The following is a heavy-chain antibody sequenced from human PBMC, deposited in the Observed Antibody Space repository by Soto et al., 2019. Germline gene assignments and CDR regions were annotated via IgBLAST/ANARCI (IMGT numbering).Heavy chain of an antibody. CDR3: ARRFGVRESSLSGLYYYYYGMDV. D-gene: IGHD3-16*02. CDR2: INPSGGST. Sequence: AASVKVSCKASGYTFTSYYMHWVRQAPGQGLEWMGIINPSGGSTGYAQKFQGRVTMTGETSTSTVYMELSSLRSEDTAVYYCARRFGVRESSLSGLYYYYYGMDVCGQGTTVTVSS. V-gene: IGHV1-46*01. CDR1: GYTFTSYY. J-gene: IGHJ6*02.